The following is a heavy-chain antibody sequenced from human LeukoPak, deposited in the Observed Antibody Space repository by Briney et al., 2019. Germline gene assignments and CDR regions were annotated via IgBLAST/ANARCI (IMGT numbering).Heavy chain of an antibody. Sequence: GGSLRLSCAASGYTFSSYGMHWVRRAPGKGLEWVAVIWYDGSNKYYVDSVKGRFTISRDNSKNTLYLQMNSLKTEDTAVYYCTSRPEEWLRAIDFDYWGQGTLVTVSS. CDR2: IWYDGSNK. CDR3: TSRPEEWLRAIDFDY. V-gene: IGHV3-33*01. J-gene: IGHJ4*02. CDR1: GYTFSSYG. D-gene: IGHD5-12*01.